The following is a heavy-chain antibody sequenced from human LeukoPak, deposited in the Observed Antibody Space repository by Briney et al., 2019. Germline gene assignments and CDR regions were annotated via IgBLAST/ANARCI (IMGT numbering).Heavy chain of an antibody. D-gene: IGHD3-9*01. Sequence: ASVKVSCKVSGYTLTELSMHWVRQAPGKGLEWMGGFDPEDGETIYAQKFQGRVTMTEDTSTDTAYMEPSSLRSEDTAVYYCATNAYYDILTGYGLYWGQGTLVTVSS. CDR3: ATNAYYDILTGYGLY. V-gene: IGHV1-24*01. CDR2: FDPEDGET. CDR1: GYTLTELS. J-gene: IGHJ4*02.